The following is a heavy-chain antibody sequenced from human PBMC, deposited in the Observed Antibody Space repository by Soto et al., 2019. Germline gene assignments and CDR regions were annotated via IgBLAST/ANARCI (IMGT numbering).Heavy chain of an antibody. V-gene: IGHV3-30-3*01. CDR1: GFTFSSYA. J-gene: IGHJ5*02. CDR3: ARGGVVVAGTDWFDP. D-gene: IGHD2-15*01. Sequence: SLRLSCAASGFTFSSYAMHWVRQAPGKGLEWVAVISYDGSNKYYEDSVKGRFTISRDNSKNMLYLQMNSLRAEDTAVYYCARGGVVVAGTDWFDPWGQGTLVTVSS. CDR2: ISYDGSNK.